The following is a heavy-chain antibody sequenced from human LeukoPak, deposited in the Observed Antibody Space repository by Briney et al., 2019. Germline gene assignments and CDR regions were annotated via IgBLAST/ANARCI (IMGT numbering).Heavy chain of an antibody. D-gene: IGHD3-22*01. V-gene: IGHV3-23*01. CDR1: GFTFSSYA. CDR2: TSGSGGST. Sequence: GGSLRLSCAASGFTFSSYAMSWVRQAPGKGLEWVSATSGSGGSTYYADSVKGRFTISRDNSKNTLYLQMNSLRAEDTAVYYCANSHGWYYYDSSGFNDYWGQGTLVTVSS. J-gene: IGHJ4*02. CDR3: ANSHGWYYYDSSGFNDY.